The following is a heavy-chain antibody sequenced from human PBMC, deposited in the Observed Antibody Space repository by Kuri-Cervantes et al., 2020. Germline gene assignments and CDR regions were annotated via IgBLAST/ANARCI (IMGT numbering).Heavy chain of an antibody. V-gene: IGHV7-4-1*02. D-gene: IGHD6-19*01. CDR3: AREDSSGWSAHFDY. J-gene: IGHJ4*02. Sequence: ASVMVSCKASGYTFTSHAINWVRQAPGQGLEWMGWINTRNLIPSYAQGFTGRFVFSLDTSVSTSYLQINSLEAVDTAVYYCAREDSSGWSAHFDYWGQGTLVTVSS. CDR2: INTRNLIP. CDR1: GYTFTSHA.